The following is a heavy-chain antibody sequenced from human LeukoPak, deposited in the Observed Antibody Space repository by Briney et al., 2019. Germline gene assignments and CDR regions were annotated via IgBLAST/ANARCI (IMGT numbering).Heavy chain of an antibody. D-gene: IGHD4-11*01. V-gene: IGHV3-48*01. CDR3: ARSGNSNYNYYYYMDV. J-gene: IGHJ6*03. CDR1: GFTFSSYS. Sequence: GGSLRLSCAASGFTFSSYSMNRVRQAPGKGLECVSYISRSSSTIYYADSVKGRFTISRDNAKNSLYLQMNSLRAEDTAVYYCARSGNSNYNYYYYMDVWGKGTTVTVSS. CDR2: ISRSSSTI.